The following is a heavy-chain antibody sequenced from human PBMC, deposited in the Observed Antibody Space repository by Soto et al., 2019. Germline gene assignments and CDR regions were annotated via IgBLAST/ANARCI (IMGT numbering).Heavy chain of an antibody. CDR3: ARGRYGDY. D-gene: IGHD1-1*01. CDR1: GYGFTTNG. CDR2: ISAHNGNT. Sequence: QVHLVQSGAEVKKPGASVKVSWKSSGYGFTTNGITWVRQAPGQGLEWMAWISAHNGNTNYAQKVQGRVTVTRDTSTSTAYMELTSLRYDDTAVYYCARGRYGDYWGQGALVTVSS. V-gene: IGHV1-18*01. J-gene: IGHJ4*02.